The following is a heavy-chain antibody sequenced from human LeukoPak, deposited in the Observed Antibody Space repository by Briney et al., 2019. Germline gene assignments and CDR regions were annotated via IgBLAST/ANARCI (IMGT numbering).Heavy chain of an antibody. CDR3: ARDVAVAGASDY. V-gene: IGHV1-18*01. Sequence: WASVTVSFKASGYTFTSYGISWVRQAPGQGLEWMGWISAYNGNTNYAQKLQGRVTMTTDTSTSTAYMELRSLRSDDTAVYYCARDVAVAGASDYWGQGTLVTVSS. CDR1: GYTFTSYG. J-gene: IGHJ4*02. CDR2: ISAYNGNT. D-gene: IGHD6-19*01.